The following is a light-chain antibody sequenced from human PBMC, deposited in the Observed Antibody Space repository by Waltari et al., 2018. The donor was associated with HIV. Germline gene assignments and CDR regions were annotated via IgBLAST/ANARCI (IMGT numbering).Light chain of an antibody. V-gene: IGLV1-51*01. CDR3: GGWDASLGVL. CDR2: HDN. CDR1: NSNLGNPY. J-gene: IGLJ3*02. Sequence: QSVFMQPLSVSAAPGHRVTISSSGRNSNLGNPYVSWYQQFPGTAPKLLLFHDNKRPSGIPDRFSGSRSDTSATLVISGLQTGDEATYYCGGWDASLGVLFGGGTELTVL.